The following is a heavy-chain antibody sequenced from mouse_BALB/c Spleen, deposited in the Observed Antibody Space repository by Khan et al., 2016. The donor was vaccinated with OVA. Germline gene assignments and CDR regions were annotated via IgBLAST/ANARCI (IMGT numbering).Heavy chain of an antibody. CDR1: GFTFTTYG. CDR3: TRLAYYYDSEGFAY. Sequence: EVELVQSGGDVVKPGGSLKLSCAASGFTFTTYGMHWVRQTPDKRLEWVATVSTGGHYTYYPDTVKGRFTISGDNAKNTLYLQMNSLKSEETAVFYCTRLAYYYDSEGFAYWGKGTLVTVS. V-gene: IGHV5-6*01. J-gene: IGHJ3*01. CDR2: VSTGGHYT. D-gene: IGHD1-1*01.